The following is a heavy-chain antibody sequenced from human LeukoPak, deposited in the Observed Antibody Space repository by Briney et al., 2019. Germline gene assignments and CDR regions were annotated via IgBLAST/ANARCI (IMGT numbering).Heavy chain of an antibody. CDR3: ASGGPYSSSDY. CDR2: ISASSTYI. Sequence: GRSLRLSCAASGFTFSRYAMHWVRQPPGKGLEWVSSISASSTYIYYADSVKGRFTISRDNAKNSLYLQMNSLRAEDTAVYYCASGGPYSSSDYWGQGTLVTVSS. J-gene: IGHJ4*02. CDR1: GFTFSRYA. V-gene: IGHV3-21*01. D-gene: IGHD6-6*01.